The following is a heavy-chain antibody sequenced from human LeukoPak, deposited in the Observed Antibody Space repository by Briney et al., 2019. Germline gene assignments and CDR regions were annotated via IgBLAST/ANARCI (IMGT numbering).Heavy chain of an antibody. V-gene: IGHV4-39*07. D-gene: IGHD2-15*01. Sequence: PSETLSLTCTVSGGSISSSSYYWSWIRQPPGKGLEWIGEINHSGSTNYNPSLKSRVTISVDTSKNQFSLKLSSVTAADTAVYYCARSPRTLVVAARGGHYYGMDVWGQGTTVTVSS. CDR1: GGSISSSSYY. J-gene: IGHJ6*02. CDR2: INHSGST. CDR3: ARSPRTLVVAARGGHYYGMDV.